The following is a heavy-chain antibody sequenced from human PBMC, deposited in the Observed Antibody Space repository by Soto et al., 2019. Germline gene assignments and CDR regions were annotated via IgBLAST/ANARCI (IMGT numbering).Heavy chain of an antibody. CDR2: MYYSGST. CDR3: AREASAGPFDY. J-gene: IGHJ4*02. Sequence: SETRSLTCTVSGGSINNDYWSWIRQPPGKGLEWIGHMYYSGSTNYNPSLKSRVTISVDTSKNQFSLKLSSVTAADTAVYYCAREASAGPFDYWGQGTLVTVSS. D-gene: IGHD6-13*01. CDR1: GGSINNDY. V-gene: IGHV4-59*01.